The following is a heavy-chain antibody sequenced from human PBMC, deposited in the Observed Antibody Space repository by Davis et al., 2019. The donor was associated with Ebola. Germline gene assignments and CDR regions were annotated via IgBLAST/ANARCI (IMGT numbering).Heavy chain of an antibody. CDR2: ISSSSSYI. V-gene: IGHV3-21*01. Sequence: GESLKISCAASGFTFSSYSMNWVRQAPGKGLEWVSSISSSSSYIYYADSVKGRFTISRDNAKNSLYLQMNSLRAEDTAVYYCARWSRYYYYGMDVWGQGTTVTVSS. CDR1: GFTFSSYS. CDR3: ARWSRYYYYGMDV. J-gene: IGHJ6*02.